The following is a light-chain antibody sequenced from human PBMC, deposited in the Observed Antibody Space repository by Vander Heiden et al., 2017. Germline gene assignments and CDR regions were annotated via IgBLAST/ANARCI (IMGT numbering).Light chain of an antibody. CDR1: SSDIGAYFF. CDR3: SSFTGASTLV. CDR2: EVN. V-gene: IGLV2-14*01. J-gene: IGLJ3*02. Sequence: QSALTQPAPVSGSLCQSLTISCSGTSSDIGAYFFLSWYQPRPGKAPKLIIYEVNNRPSGVSSRFSGSKSGNTASLTISGLQAADEAYYHCSSFTGASTLVFGGGTKVTVL.